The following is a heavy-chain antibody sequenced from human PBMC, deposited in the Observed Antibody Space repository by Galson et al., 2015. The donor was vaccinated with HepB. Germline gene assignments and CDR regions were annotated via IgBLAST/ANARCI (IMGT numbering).Heavy chain of an antibody. CDR1: GLTFSSYG. J-gene: IGHJ6*03. D-gene: IGHD4-23*01. Sequence: SLRLSCAASGLTFSSYGMHWVRQAPGKGLEWVAAISSDGGKKYHADSVKGRFTISRDDSKNTAYLQMNSLKTEDTAVYYCTRHGPTVVPFRKSYYYYYMDVWGKGTTVTVSS. CDR3: TRHGPTVVPFRKSYYYYYMDV. CDR2: ISSDGGKK. V-gene: IGHV3-30*03.